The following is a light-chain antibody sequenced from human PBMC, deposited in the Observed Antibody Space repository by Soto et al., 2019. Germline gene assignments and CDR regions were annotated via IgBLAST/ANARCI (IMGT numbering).Light chain of an antibody. V-gene: IGKV1-39*01. Sequence: DIQITQSPASLSASLGDRVTITSRASQNIDNYLNWYQHKSGKAPKLLIYATSTLQSGVPSRFSGSGSGTEFTLTISSLQPEDCATYFCQESYSGPAVSFGGGTKVYIK. CDR1: QNIDNY. J-gene: IGKJ4*01. CDR2: ATS. CDR3: QESYSGPAVS.